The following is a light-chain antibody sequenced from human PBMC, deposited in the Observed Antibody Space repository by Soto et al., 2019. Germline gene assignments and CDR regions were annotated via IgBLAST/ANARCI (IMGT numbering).Light chain of an antibody. CDR3: LQTLQTPYT. J-gene: IGKJ2*01. CDR1: RSFASSY. Sequence: EIVLTQSPVTLSLSPGERATLSCRASRSFASSYLGWYQQKPGQAPRLLIYAASTRATGIPDRFSGSGSATDFTLTISRLEPEDLGVYYCLQTLQTPYTFGQGTRLEI. V-gene: IGKV3-20*01. CDR2: AAS.